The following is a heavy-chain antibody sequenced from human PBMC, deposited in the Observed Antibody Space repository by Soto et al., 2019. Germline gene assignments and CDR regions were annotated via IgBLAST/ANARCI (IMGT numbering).Heavy chain of an antibody. CDR2: ISGSGGGT. V-gene: IGHV3-23*01. D-gene: IGHD2-21*02. Sequence: EVQLLESGGGLVQPGGSLRLSCAASGFTFSSYAMSWVRQAPGTGLEWVSAISGSGGGTYYAYSVKGRFTISRDNSKTTLSLQMNSLRAEDTAVYYCAKDPYGGNLRTYFDYWGQGTLVTVSS. J-gene: IGHJ4*02. CDR3: AKDPYGGNLRTYFDY. CDR1: GFTFSSYA.